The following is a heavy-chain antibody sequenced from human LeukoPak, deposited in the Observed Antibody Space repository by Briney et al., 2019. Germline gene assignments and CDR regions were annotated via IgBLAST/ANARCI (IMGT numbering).Heavy chain of an antibody. D-gene: IGHD6-19*01. CDR1: GFTFSDYY. Sequence: GGSLRPSCAASGFTFSDYYMSWIRQAPGKGLEWGSYISNTASPIYYADSMKGRFTISRDNPKNSLFLQMNSLRAEDTAVYYCARVRRSNGWYFDYWGQGTLVTASS. J-gene: IGHJ4*02. V-gene: IGHV3-11*01. CDR2: ISNTASPI. CDR3: ARVRRSNGWYFDY.